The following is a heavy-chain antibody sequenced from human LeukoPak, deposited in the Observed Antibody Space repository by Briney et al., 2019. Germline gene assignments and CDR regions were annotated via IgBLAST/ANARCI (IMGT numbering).Heavy chain of an antibody. CDR1: GGSITTYY. D-gene: IGHD5-18*01. Sequence: SETLSLTCTVSGGSITTYYWSWIRQSPVKGLEWIGYIYYSGSTNYNPSLKSRVTISVDTSKNQFSLRLSSVTAADTAVYFCARVAGEYSYGYYHYNGMDVWGQGTTVTVSS. CDR3: ARVAGEYSYGYYHYNGMDV. J-gene: IGHJ6*02. CDR2: IYYSGST. V-gene: IGHV4-59*01.